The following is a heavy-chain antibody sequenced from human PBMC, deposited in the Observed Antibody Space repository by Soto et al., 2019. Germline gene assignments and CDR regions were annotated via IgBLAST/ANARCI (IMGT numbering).Heavy chain of an antibody. Sequence: GGSLRLSCAASGFIFSNYGMHWVRQAPGKGLEWVAVISNDGSVKYDADSVKGRFTISRDNSKNTLYLQMNSLRVEDTAVYYCVARQQNYHYYGMDVWGQGTTVTVYS. V-gene: IGHV3-30*03. CDR1: GFIFSNYG. CDR2: ISNDGSVK. D-gene: IGHD6-13*01. CDR3: VARQQNYHYYGMDV. J-gene: IGHJ6*02.